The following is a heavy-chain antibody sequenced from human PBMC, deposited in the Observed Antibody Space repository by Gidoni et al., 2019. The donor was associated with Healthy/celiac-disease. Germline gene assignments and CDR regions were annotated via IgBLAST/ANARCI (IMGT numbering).Heavy chain of an antibody. CDR2: IYYSGST. V-gene: IGHV4-39*07. CDR1: GGSISSSSYY. J-gene: IGHJ4*02. CDR3: ARFNYYDSSGYYYWDY. Sequence: QLQLQESGPGLVKPSETLSLTCTVSGGSISSSSYYWGWIRQPPGKGLEWIGSIYYSGSTYYNPSLKSRFTISVDTSKNQFSLKLSSVTAADTAVYYCARFNYYDSSGYYYWDYWGQGTLVTVSS. D-gene: IGHD3-22*01.